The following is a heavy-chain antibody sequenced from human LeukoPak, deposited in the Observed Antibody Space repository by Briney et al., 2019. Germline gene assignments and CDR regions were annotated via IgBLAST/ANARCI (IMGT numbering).Heavy chain of an antibody. CDR2: IKQDGSEK. Sequence: PGGSLRLSCAASGFAFSSYWMSWVRQAPGKGLEWVANIKQDGSEKYYVDSVKGRFTISRDNAKKSVYLQMKSLRAEDTAVYYCARRGYHDYSGFDYWGQGTQVTVSS. D-gene: IGHD1-26*01. CDR3: ARRGYHDYSGFDY. CDR1: GFAFSSYW. V-gene: IGHV3-7*01. J-gene: IGHJ4*02.